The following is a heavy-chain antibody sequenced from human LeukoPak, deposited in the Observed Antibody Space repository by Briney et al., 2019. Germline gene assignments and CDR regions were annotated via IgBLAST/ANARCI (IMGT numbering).Heavy chain of an antibody. CDR1: GGTFSSYA. CDR2: IIPIFGIA. Sequence: SVKVSCKASGGTFSSYAISWVRQAPGQGLEWMGRIIPIFGIANYAQKVQGRVTITADKSTSTAYMELSSLRSEDTAVYYCARDPSSTVVMRYYFDYWGQGTPVTVSS. D-gene: IGHD4-23*01. V-gene: IGHV1-69*04. J-gene: IGHJ4*02. CDR3: ARDPSSTVVMRYYFDY.